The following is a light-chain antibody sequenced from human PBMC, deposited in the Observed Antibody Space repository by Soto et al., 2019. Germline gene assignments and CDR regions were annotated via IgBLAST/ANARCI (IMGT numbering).Light chain of an antibody. CDR1: QTISSW. CDR3: QHYNSYSEA. CDR2: KAS. J-gene: IGKJ1*01. Sequence: DIQMTQAPSTLSGSVGDRVTITCRASQTISSWFAWYQQKPGKAPKLLIYKASTLRSGVPSRFSGSGSGTECHLTISSLQPDDFATYYCQHYNSYSEAFGQGTKVEL. V-gene: IGKV1-5*03.